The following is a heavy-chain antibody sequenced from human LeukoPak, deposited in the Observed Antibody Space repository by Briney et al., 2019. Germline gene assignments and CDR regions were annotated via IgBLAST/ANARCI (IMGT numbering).Heavy chain of an antibody. V-gene: IGHV4-30-4*01. D-gene: IGHD4-17*01. CDR1: GGSISSGDYY. CDR2: IYYSGST. CDR3: ARAGYGDYGVAL. Sequence: SETLSLTCAVSGGSISSGDYYWSWIRQPPGKGLEWIGYIYYSGSTYYNPSLKSRVTISVDTSKNQFSLKLSSVTAADTAVYYCARAGYGDYGVALWGQGTLVTVSS. J-gene: IGHJ4*02.